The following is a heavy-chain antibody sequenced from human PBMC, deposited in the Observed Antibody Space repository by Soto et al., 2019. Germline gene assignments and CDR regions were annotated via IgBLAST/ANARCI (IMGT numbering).Heavy chain of an antibody. CDR2: VYYNGST. D-gene: IGHD6-19*01. V-gene: IGHV4-59*01. J-gene: IGHJ4*02. CDR1: GGSISGSY. CDR3: ARSVAVPGAHMDY. Sequence: QVQLQESGPGLVKPSETLSLTCSVSGGSISGSYWSWSRQPQGKGLELLGYVYYNGSTNYRPSLRSRGSISVDTSKNEFSLRLSSLTAADTAVYFCARSVAVPGAHMDYWGQGTQVTVAS.